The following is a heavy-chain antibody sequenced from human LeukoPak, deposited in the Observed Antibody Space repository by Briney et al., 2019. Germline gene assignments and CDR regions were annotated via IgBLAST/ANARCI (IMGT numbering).Heavy chain of an antibody. CDR1: GGTFSIYA. D-gene: IGHD5-18*01. CDR3: ARGWDTAKSPFDI. CDR2: IIPNFGTA. V-gene: IGHV1-69*13. Sequence: SVTVSCKSSGGTFSIYAISWVRQAPGQGIEWMGVIIPNFGTANYSQKFQGRVTITADESTSTAYMELRSLRSEGTAVYYSARGWDTAKSPFDIGGQGTMVTVSS. J-gene: IGHJ3*02.